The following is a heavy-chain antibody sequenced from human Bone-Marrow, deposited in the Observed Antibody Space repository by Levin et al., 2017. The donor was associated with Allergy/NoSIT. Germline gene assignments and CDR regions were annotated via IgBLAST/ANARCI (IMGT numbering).Heavy chain of an antibody. CDR2: MNPNSGNT. J-gene: IGHJ3*02. Sequence: GESLKISCKASGYTFTSYDINWVRQATGQGLEWMGWMNPNSGNTGYAQKFQGRVTMTRNTSISTAYMELSSLRSEDTAVYYCARGITGGTLDAFDIWGQGTMVTVSS. CDR3: ARGITGGTLDAFDI. CDR1: GYTFTSYD. D-gene: IGHD1-14*01. V-gene: IGHV1-8*01.